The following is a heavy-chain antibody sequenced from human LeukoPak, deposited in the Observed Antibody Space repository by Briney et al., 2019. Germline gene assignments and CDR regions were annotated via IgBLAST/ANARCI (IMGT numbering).Heavy chain of an antibody. J-gene: IGHJ4*02. CDR1: SGSISSYY. Sequence: SETLSLTCTVSSGSISSYYWSCIRQPPGKGLEWIGYIYYSGSTNYNPSLKSRVSISVDTSKNQFSLKLSSVTAADTAVYYCARTGSTVTMLYPFDHWGQGTLVTVSS. CDR3: ARTGSTVTMLYPFDH. CDR2: IYYSGST. D-gene: IGHD4-17*01. V-gene: IGHV4-59*01.